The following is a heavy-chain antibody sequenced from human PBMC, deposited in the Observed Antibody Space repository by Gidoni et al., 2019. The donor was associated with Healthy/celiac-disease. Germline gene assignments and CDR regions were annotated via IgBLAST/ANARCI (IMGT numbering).Heavy chain of an antibody. D-gene: IGHD1-7*01. Sequence: QVQLQQWGAGLLKPSETLSLTCAVYGGSFSGYYWSWFRQPPGKGLEWIGEINHSGRTNYNPSLKSRVTISVDTSKNQFSLKRSSVTAADTAVYYCARGLGNLNWNYSTTTYYYYYYMDVWGKGTTVTVSS. J-gene: IGHJ6*03. CDR3: ARGLGNLNWNYSTTTYYYYYYMDV. CDR2: INHSGRT. CDR1: GGSFSGYY. V-gene: IGHV4-34*01.